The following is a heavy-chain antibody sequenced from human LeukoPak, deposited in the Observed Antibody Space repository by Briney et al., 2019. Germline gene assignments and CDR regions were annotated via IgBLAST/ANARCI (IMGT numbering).Heavy chain of an antibody. CDR2: MNPNSGNT. Sequence: ASVKVSCKASGYTFTSYDINWVRQATGQGLEWMGWMNPNSGNTGYAQEFQGRVTITRNTSISTAYMELSSLRSEDTAVYYCASDYGGLYDYWGQGTLVTVSS. J-gene: IGHJ4*02. V-gene: IGHV1-8*03. CDR3: ASDYGGLYDY. D-gene: IGHD4-23*01. CDR1: GYTFTSYD.